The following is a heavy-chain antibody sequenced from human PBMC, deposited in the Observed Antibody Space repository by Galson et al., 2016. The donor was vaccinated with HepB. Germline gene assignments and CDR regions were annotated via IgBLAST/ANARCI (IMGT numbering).Heavy chain of an antibody. CDR1: GYTFTDYY. J-gene: IGHJ4*02. CDR2: VNPDTASK. D-gene: IGHD1-14*01. Sequence: SVKVSCKASGYTFTDYYLHWVRQAPGHGLEWMGWVNPDTASKTYAQNLQGRVTMTRDTSISTAYMELTRLRSDDTAVYYCANLGEIEGLIQDNWGQGTLVTVSS. CDR3: ANLGEIEGLIQDN. V-gene: IGHV1-2*02.